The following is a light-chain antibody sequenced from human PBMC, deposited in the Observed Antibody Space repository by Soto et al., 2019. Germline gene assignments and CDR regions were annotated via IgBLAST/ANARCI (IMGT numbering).Light chain of an antibody. V-gene: IGLV2-11*01. CDR2: DVS. Sequence: QSALTQPRSVSGSPGLSVTISCTGTSSDVGGYNYVSWYQQHPGKAPKLMIYDVSKRPSGVPDRFSGSKSGNTASLTISGLQAEDEADYYCCSYAGSYGVVFGGGTQLTVL. CDR1: SSDVGGYNY. CDR3: CSYAGSYGVV. J-gene: IGLJ2*01.